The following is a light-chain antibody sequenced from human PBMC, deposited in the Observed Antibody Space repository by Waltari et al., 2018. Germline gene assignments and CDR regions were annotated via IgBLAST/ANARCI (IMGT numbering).Light chain of an antibody. Sequence: DIVMTQSPDSLAVSLGERATINCKSSQSILYRSSNRNALAWYQQKPGQRPKLLFFWAATRESGAPDRFSVSGSGTDFTLTISSLQAEDVAVYYCQQYYNAPLTFGGGTKVEIK. V-gene: IGKV4-1*01. CDR1: QSILYRSSNRNA. J-gene: IGKJ4*01. CDR2: WAA. CDR3: QQYYNAPLT.